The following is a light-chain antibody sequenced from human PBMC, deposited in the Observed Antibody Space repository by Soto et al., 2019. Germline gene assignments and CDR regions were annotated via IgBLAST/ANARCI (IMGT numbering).Light chain of an antibody. Sequence: QSALIQPPSVSGSPGQSVTISCTGTSSDVGDYNYVSWYQQHPGKAPKLMIYEVSKRPSGVPDRFSGSKSGNTASLTVSGLQAEDEADYYCSSYAGSNNFVFGGGTKLTVL. J-gene: IGLJ2*01. CDR3: SSYAGSNNFV. CDR1: SSDVGDYNY. V-gene: IGLV2-8*01. CDR2: EVS.